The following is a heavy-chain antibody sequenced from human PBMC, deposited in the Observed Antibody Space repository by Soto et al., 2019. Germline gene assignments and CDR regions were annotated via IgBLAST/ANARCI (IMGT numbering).Heavy chain of an antibody. J-gene: IGHJ4*02. CDR3: ARDGAATTALDIDY. V-gene: IGHV4-59*01. CDR1: GDSITSGSY. CDR2: IYHTGSA. Sequence: PSETLSLTCTVSGDSITSGSYWGWIRQPPGMGLQWIGYIYHTGSAVYNPSLESRVRLSVDTSKNQFSLKLTSVTAADTAVYYCARDGAATTALDIDYWGQGTLVTVSS. D-gene: IGHD2-21*02.